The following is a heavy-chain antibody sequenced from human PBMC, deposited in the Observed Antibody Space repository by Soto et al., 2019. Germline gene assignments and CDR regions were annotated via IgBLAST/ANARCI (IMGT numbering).Heavy chain of an antibody. CDR3: ARTNGNYYDSSGSLYYYYGMDV. CDR1: GYTFTSYA. Sequence: QVQLVQSGAEVKKPGASVKVSCKASGYTFTSYAMHWVRQAPGQRLEWMGWINAGNGNTKYSQKFQGRVTITRDTSASTAYMVLSSLRSEDTAVYYCARTNGNYYDSSGSLYYYYGMDVWGQGTTVTVSS. D-gene: IGHD3-22*01. J-gene: IGHJ6*01. V-gene: IGHV1-3*01. CDR2: INAGNGNT.